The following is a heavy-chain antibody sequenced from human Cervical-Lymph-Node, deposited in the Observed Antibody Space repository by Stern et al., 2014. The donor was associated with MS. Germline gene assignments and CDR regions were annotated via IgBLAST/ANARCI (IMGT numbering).Heavy chain of an antibody. CDR1: GFTFDDHA. CDR2: INWNSGDI. J-gene: IGHJ2*01. CDR3: VRDRGASGTYWYFDL. Sequence: EVQLVESGGGLIQPGRSLSLSCAASGFTFDDHAMHWVRQAPGKGLEWISGINWNSGDIDYADSVKGRFTISRDNAKNSLYLQMSSLSPEDTAFYFCVRDRGASGTYWYFDLWGRGTLVTVSS. D-gene: IGHD3-16*01. V-gene: IGHV3-9*01.